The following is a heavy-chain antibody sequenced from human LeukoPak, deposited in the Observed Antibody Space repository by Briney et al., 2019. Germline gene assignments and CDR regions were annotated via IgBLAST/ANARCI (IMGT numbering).Heavy chain of an antibody. CDR3: AEDSDIGVVPAAIGY. CDR1: GFTFSCYA. D-gene: IGHD2-2*01. V-gene: IGHV3-23*01. CDR2: ISGSGGST. J-gene: IGHJ4*02. Sequence: GGSLRLSCVASGFTFSCYAMSWFGPPPGKGLAGVSAISGSGGSTYYADSVKGRFTISRDNSKNTLSLQMNSLRAEDTAVYYCAEDSDIGVVPAAIGYWGQGTLVTVSS.